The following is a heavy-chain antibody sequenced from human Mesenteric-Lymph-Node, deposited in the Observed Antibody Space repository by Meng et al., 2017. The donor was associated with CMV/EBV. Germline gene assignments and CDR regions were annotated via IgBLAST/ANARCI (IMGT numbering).Heavy chain of an antibody. CDR1: GFTFDDYG. J-gene: IGHJ6*02. V-gene: IGHV3-20*04. CDR2: ISWNGDST. CDR3: ARVYLTHYYGMDV. D-gene: IGHD3-9*01. Sequence: GGSLRLSCAASGFTFDDYGMSWVRQAPGKGLEWVSGISWNGDSTGYAISVKGRFTISRDNSKNTLYLQMNSLRAEDTAVYYCARVYLTHYYGMDVWGQGTTVTVSS.